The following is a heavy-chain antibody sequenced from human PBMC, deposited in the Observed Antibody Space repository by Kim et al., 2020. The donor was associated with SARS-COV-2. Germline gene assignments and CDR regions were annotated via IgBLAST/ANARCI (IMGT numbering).Heavy chain of an antibody. Sequence: VKGRFTISRDNSKNTLYLQMNSLRAEDTAVYYCAKVPASYYYDSSGYYADWGQGTTVTVSS. J-gene: IGHJ6*02. V-gene: IGHV3-23*01. D-gene: IGHD3-22*01. CDR3: AKVPASYYYDSSGYYAD.